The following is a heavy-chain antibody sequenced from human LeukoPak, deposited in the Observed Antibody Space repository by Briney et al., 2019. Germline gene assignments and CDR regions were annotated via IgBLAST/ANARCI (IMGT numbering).Heavy chain of an antibody. J-gene: IGHJ4*02. CDR3: ARHSDVVGAI. V-gene: IGHV5-51*01. D-gene: IGHD3-16*01. Sequence: GESLQISCQAAGYTFTHQWIAWVRQMPGTGLEWVGIIYPRDSDTIYSPSFQGHVTISADTSINTAYLEWRSLEASDTAMYYCARHSDVVGAIWGQGTQVTVSS. CDR1: GYTFTHQW. CDR2: IYPRDSDT.